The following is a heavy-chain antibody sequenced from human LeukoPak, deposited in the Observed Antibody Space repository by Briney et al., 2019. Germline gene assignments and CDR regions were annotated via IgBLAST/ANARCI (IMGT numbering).Heavy chain of an antibody. J-gene: IGHJ4*02. CDR1: GDSISSDY. CDR2: IYYTGST. D-gene: IGHD3-9*01. CDR3: ARDGGYDILTGSGRGFDY. V-gene: IGHV4-59*01. Sequence: SETLSLTCAVSGDSISSDYWSWVRQPPGKGLEWIGYIYYTGSTNYNPSLKSRVTISVDTSKNQFSLKLSSVTAADTAVYYCARDGGYDILTGSGRGFDYWGQGTLVTVSS.